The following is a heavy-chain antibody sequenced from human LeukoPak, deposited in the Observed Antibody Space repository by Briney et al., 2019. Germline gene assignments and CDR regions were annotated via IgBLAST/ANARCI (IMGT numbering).Heavy chain of an antibody. CDR2: ISPSATTI. V-gene: IGHV3-48*01. CDR1: AFTFSGYS. Sequence: PGGSLRLSCAASAFTFSGYSMNWVRQAPGKGLEWVSYISPSATTIYYADSVKGRFTISRDNAKNSLYLQMNSLRAEDTAVYYCARVPAYYHDSSTYYFDYWGQGTLVTVSS. CDR3: ARVPAYYHDSSTYYFDY. J-gene: IGHJ4*02. D-gene: IGHD3-22*01.